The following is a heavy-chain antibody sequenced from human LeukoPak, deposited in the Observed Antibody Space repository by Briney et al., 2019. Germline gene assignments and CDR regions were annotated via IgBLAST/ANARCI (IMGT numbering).Heavy chain of an antibody. Sequence: PSETLSLTCAVYGGSFSGYYWSWIPQPPGKGLEWIGEINHSGSTNYNPSLNSRVTISVDTSKNQFSLKLSSVTAADTAVYYCAIGRLASSTWPYYFDYWGQGTLVTVSS. CDR2: INHSGST. D-gene: IGHD6-13*01. V-gene: IGHV4-34*01. J-gene: IGHJ4*02. CDR1: GGSFSGYY. CDR3: AIGRLASSTWPYYFDY.